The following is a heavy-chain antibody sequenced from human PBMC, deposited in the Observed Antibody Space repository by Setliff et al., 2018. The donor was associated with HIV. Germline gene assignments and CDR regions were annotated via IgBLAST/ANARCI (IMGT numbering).Heavy chain of an antibody. V-gene: IGHV4-34*01. J-gene: IGHJ4*02. Sequence: SETLSLTCAVYGGSFSGYYWSWIRQPPGKGLEWIGEINHSGSTNYNMSLWSRVTISLGASRNQFSLELISVTASDTAVYYCAGGPGTTSIDYWAQGTLVTVSS. CDR1: GGSFSGYY. D-gene: IGHD1-26*01. CDR2: INHSGST. CDR3: AGGPGTTSIDY.